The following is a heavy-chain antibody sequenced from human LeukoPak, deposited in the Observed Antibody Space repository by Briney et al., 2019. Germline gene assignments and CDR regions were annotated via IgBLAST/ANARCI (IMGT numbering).Heavy chain of an antibody. CDR3: ARGIKTYGDYYYGMDV. D-gene: IGHD4-17*01. V-gene: IGHV3-23*01. J-gene: IGHJ6*02. CDR2: ISGSGGGT. CDR1: GFTFSSYA. Sequence: GGSLRLSCAASGFTFSSYAMSWVRQAPGKGLEWVSAISGSGGGTYYADSVKGRFTISRDNSKNTLYLQMNSLRAEDTAVYYCARGIKTYGDYYYGMDVWGQGTTVTVSS.